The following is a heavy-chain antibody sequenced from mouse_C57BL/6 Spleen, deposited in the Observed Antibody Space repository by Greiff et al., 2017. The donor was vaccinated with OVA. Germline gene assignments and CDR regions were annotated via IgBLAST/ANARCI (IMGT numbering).Heavy chain of an antibody. J-gene: IGHJ2*01. CDR2: IHPNSGST. V-gene: IGHV1-64*01. CDR3: AREEIYDYDGEACYFDY. Sequence: QVQLQQPGAELVKPGASVKLSCKASGYTFTSYWMHWVKQRPGQGLEWIGMIHPNSGSTNYNEKFKSKATLTVDKSSSTAYMQLSSLTSEDSAVYNCAREEIYDYDGEACYFDYWGQGTTLTVSS. D-gene: IGHD2-4*01. CDR1: GYTFTSYW.